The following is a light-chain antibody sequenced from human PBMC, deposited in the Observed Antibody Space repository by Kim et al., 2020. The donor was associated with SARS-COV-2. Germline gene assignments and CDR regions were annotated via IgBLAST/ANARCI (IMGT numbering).Light chain of an antibody. V-gene: IGLV2-8*01. J-gene: IGLJ1*01. CDR1: SSDVGGYNY. Sequence: QSALTQPPSASGSPGQSVTISCTGTSSDVGGYNYVSWYQQHPGKAPKLMIYEVSKRPSGVPDRFPGSKSGNTASLTVSGLQAEDEADYYCSSYAGRNNPYGFGTGTKVTVL. CDR3: SSYAGRNNPYG. CDR2: EVS.